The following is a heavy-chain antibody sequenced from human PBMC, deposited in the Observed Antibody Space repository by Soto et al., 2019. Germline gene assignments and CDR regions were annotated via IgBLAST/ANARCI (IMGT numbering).Heavy chain of an antibody. J-gene: IGHJ4*02. D-gene: IGHD6-13*01. V-gene: IGHV1-69*13. CDR1: GGTFSSYA. Sequence: SVKVSCQASGGTFSSYAISWVRQAPGQGLEWMGGIIPIFGTANYAQKFQGRVTITADESTSTAYMELSSLRSEDTAVYYCAREAHWGIAAAGTGLYYFDYWGQGTLVTVS. CDR2: IIPIFGTA. CDR3: AREAHWGIAAAGTGLYYFDY.